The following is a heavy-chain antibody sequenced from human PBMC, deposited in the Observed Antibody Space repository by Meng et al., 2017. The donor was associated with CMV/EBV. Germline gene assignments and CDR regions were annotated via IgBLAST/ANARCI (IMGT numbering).Heavy chain of an antibody. CDR1: GFTVSSNY. V-gene: IGHV3-66*01. CDR3: ASYSSGWYIQH. D-gene: IGHD6-19*01. Sequence: VELVESGGGFVQPGGSLRLSCAASGFTVSSNYMSWVRQAPGKGLEWVSVIYSGGSTYYADSVKGRFTISRDNSKNTLYLQMNSLRAEDTAVYYCASYSSGWYIQHWGQGTLVTVSS. J-gene: IGHJ1*01. CDR2: IYSGGST.